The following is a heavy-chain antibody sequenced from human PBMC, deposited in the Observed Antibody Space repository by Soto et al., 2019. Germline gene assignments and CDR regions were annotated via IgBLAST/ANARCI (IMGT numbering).Heavy chain of an antibody. CDR3: ARASVGSYFTDI. V-gene: IGHV4-59*01. CDR1: GGSISSYY. J-gene: IGHJ3*02. CDR2: IYYSGST. D-gene: IGHD3-10*01. Sequence: PSETLSLTCTVSGGSISSYYWSLIRQPPGKGLEWIGYIYYSGSTNYNPSLKSRVTISVDTSKNQFSLKLSSVTAADTAVYYCARASVGSYFTDIWGRGTMVTVSS.